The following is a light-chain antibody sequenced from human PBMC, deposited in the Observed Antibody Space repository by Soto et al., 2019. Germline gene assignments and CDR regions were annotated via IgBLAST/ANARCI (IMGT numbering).Light chain of an antibody. CDR1: SSNIENNY. Sequence: QSVLTQSPSVSAAPGQTVTISCSGSSSNIENNYVSWYQQLPGTAPKLLIYDNNKRPSGIPDRFSGSKSGTSGTLDITGLQTGDEADYYCATWDGSLPGEVFGGGTKLTVL. CDR3: ATWDGSLPGEV. V-gene: IGLV1-51*01. J-gene: IGLJ2*01. CDR2: DNN.